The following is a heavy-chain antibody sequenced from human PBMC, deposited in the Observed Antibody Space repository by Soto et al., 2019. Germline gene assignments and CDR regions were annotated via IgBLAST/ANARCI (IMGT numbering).Heavy chain of an antibody. CDR2: IYYSGNT. CDR3: AQALVFTGGDGVDI. D-gene: IGHD1-1*01. V-gene: IGHV4-31*02. Sequence: QVRLQEWGPGLVKPSQTLSLKCSVSGGSITTGDRYWSWIRQLPGKGLEWIGDIYYSGNTYYNASLKSRVTISVEAAKNQFSLKLSSVTAADTAVYYCAQALVFTGGDGVDIWGQGRLVTVSS. J-gene: IGHJ3*02. CDR1: GGSITTGDRY.